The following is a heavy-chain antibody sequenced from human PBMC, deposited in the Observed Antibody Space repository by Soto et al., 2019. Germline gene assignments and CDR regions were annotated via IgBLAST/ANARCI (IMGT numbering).Heavy chain of an antibody. CDR2: SIPLLGIA. CDR1: GGNFRSYT. D-gene: IGHD4-17*01. CDR3: ARATNHYGGNAYDGMDV. V-gene: IGHV1-69*02. Sequence: QVQLVQSGAEVKKPGSSVKVSCKASGGNFRSYTISWVRQAPGQGLEWMGRSIPLLGIANYAQKFQGRVTITADKSPSTAYMELSRLRSEDTAVYYCARATNHYGGNAYDGMDVWGQGTTVTVSS. J-gene: IGHJ6*02.